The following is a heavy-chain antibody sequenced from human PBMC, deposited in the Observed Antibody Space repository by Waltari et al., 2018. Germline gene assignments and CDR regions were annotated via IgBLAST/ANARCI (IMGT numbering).Heavy chain of an antibody. D-gene: IGHD5-18*01. J-gene: IGHJ4*02. CDR2: INTTAGNP. CDR3: AKGIQLWGRGSWYFDD. Sequence: QVQLVQSGSELKKPGASVKVSCKASGYIFSNYAMNWVRKAPGQGLEWMGWINTTAGNPTYAQGFTGRFVFSWDTSVSTAYLQISSLKAEDTSVYYCAKGIQLWGRGSWYFDDWGQGTLVTVSS. V-gene: IGHV7-4-1*02. CDR1: GYIFSNYA.